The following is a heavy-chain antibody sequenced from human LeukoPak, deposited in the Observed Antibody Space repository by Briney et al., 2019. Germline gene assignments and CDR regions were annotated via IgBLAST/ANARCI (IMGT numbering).Heavy chain of an antibody. CDR1: GGSFSGYY. D-gene: IGHD3-22*01. V-gene: IGHV4-34*01. Sequence: SETLSLTCAVYGGSFSGYYWSWIRQPPGKGLEWIGEINHSGSTNYNPSLKSRVTISVDTSKNQFSLKLSSVTAADTAVYYCAKQFQIGVNYFGYWGQGTPVTVSS. CDR3: AKQFQIGVNYFGY. J-gene: IGHJ4*02. CDR2: INHSGST.